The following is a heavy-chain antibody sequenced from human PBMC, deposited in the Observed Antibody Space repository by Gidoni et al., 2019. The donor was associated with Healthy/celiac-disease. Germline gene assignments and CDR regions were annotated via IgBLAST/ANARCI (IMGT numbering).Heavy chain of an antibody. D-gene: IGHD6-19*01. Sequence: EVHLLESGGGLVQPGGSLRLSCAASGFTFSSYWMSWVRQAPGKGLEWVANIKQDGSEKYYVDSVKGRFTISRDNAKNSRYLQMNSLRAEDTAVYYCARGPIPVAVPGHVGAFDIWGQGTMVTVSS. J-gene: IGHJ3*02. CDR1: GFTFSSYW. CDR3: ARGPIPVAVPGHVGAFDI. CDR2: IKQDGSEK. V-gene: IGHV3-7*03.